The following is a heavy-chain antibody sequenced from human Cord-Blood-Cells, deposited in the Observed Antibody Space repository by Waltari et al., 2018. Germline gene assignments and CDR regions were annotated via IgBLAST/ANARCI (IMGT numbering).Heavy chain of an antibody. CDR1: GGSVSSGSYY. V-gene: IGHV4-61*01. CDR2: IYYSGST. CDR3: ATQTYSSSYYFDY. Sequence: QLQLQESGPGLVTPSETLSLTCTFPGGSVSSGSYYWSWIRQPPGKGLEWIGYIYYSGSTYYNPSLMYRATISVDTSKNQFSLKLSSVTAADRAVYYCATQTYSSSYYFDYWGQGTLVTVSS. D-gene: IGHD6-6*01. J-gene: IGHJ4*02.